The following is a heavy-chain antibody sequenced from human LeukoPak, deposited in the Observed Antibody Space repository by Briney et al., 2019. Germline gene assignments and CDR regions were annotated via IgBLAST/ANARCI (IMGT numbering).Heavy chain of an antibody. CDR1: GFTFTGYT. D-gene: IGHD4/OR15-4a*01. CDR2: MSGIGGFV. J-gene: IGHJ6*02. V-gene: IGHV3-21*01. Sequence: PGGSLRLSCAASGFTFTGYTLNWVRQAPGKGLEWVSSMSGIGGFVHYADSVKGRFTISRDNARSSLFLQMTSLRAEDTAVYFCARDDYSDSPTYYNGMDVWGQGTAVTVSS. CDR3: ARDDYSDSPTYYNGMDV.